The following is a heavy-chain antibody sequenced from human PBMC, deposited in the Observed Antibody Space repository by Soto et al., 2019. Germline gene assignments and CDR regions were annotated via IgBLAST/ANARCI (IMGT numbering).Heavy chain of an antibody. Sequence: GGSLRLSCAASGFTFSSYAMHWVRQAPGKGLEYVSAISSNGGSTYYANSVKGRFTISRDNSKNTLYLQMGSLRAEDMAVYYCARDYSSGWYEGPYFDYWGQGTLVTVSS. CDR1: GFTFSSYA. CDR2: ISSNGGST. J-gene: IGHJ4*02. V-gene: IGHV3-64*01. CDR3: ARDYSSGWYEGPYFDY. D-gene: IGHD6-19*01.